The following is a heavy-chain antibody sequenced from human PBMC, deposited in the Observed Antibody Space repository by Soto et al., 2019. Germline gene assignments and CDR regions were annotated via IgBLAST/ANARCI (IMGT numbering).Heavy chain of an antibody. CDR1: GGTFSSYA. V-gene: IGHV1-69*01. CDR3: ARAAHFRDYVITWHWFDP. Sequence: QVQLVQSGAEVKKPGSSVKVSCKASGGTFSSYAISWVRQAPGQGLEWMGGIIPIFGTANYAQKFQGRVTITADESPSTAYMELSSLRSEDTAVYYCARAAHFRDYVITWHWFDPWGQGTLVTVSS. CDR2: IIPIFGTA. D-gene: IGHD4-17*01. J-gene: IGHJ5*02.